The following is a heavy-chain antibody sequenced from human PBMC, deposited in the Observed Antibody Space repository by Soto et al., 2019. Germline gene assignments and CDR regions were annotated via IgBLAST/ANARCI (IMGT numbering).Heavy chain of an antibody. D-gene: IGHD3-10*01. CDR1: GGTFSSYA. Sequence: SVKVSCKASGGTFSSYAISWVRQAPGQGLEWMGGIIPIFGTANYAQKFQGRVTITADESTSTAYMELSSLRSEDTAVYYCARVRRGYHDAFDIWGQGTMVTVSS. V-gene: IGHV1-69*13. J-gene: IGHJ3*02. CDR3: ARVRRGYHDAFDI. CDR2: IIPIFGTA.